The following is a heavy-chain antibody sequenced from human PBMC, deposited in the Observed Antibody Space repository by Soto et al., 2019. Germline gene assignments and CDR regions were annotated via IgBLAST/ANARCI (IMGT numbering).Heavy chain of an antibody. V-gene: IGHV4-34*01. CDR2: INHSGST. CDR3: ARGVIVVVVAATPPYYYYYMEV. D-gene: IGHD2-15*01. J-gene: IGHJ6*03. Sequence: SETLSLTCAVYGGSFSGYYWSWIRQPPGKGLEWIGEINHSGSTNYNPSLKSRVTISVDTSKNQFSLKLSSVTAADTAVYYCARGVIVVVVAATPPYYYYYMEVWGKGTTVTVSS. CDR1: GGSFSGYY.